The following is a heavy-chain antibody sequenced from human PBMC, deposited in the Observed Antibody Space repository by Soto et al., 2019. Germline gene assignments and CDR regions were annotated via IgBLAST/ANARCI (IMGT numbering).Heavy chain of an antibody. CDR3: ATHSSAWSEGTLDY. J-gene: IGHJ4*02. Sequence: QVQLVESGGGVVQPGRSLRLSCAASGFTFRSYGMHWVRQAPGKGLEWVAVISSDGSNNYYADSVKGRFTTSRDNSKNTLYLQMNSLRAEDTGVNSCATHSSAWSEGTLDYWGQGTLVTVSS. CDR1: GFTFRSYG. D-gene: IGHD6-19*01. V-gene: IGHV3-30*03. CDR2: ISSDGSNN.